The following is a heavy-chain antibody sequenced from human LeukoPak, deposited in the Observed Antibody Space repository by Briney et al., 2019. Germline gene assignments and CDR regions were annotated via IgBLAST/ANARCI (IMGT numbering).Heavy chain of an antibody. J-gene: IGHJ4*02. CDR3: ARGYWFYFNY. CDR1: AGSISSGSYY. CDR2: IYISGRT. D-gene: IGHD2-8*02. V-gene: IGHV4-61*02. Sequence: SQTLSLTCTVSAGSISSGSYYWRWIRQPAGKGLLRIGRIYISGRTTYNPSRKSRVTISADTSKNQFSLKLISVTAADTAVYYCARGYWFYFNYWGQGTLVTVSS.